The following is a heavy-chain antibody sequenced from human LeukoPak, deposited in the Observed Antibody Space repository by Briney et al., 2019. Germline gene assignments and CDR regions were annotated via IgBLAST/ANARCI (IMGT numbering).Heavy chain of an antibody. CDR2: IYYSGST. CDR1: GGSISSSSYY. CDR3: ASGGYYYDSSCSIDY. Sequence: SETLSLTCTVSGGSISSSSYYWGWIRQPPGKGLEWIGSIYYSGSTYNNPSLKSRVTISVDTSKNQFSLKLSSVTAADTAVYYCASGGYYYDSSCSIDYWCQGTLVTVSS. J-gene: IGHJ4*02. D-gene: IGHD3-22*01. V-gene: IGHV4-39*01.